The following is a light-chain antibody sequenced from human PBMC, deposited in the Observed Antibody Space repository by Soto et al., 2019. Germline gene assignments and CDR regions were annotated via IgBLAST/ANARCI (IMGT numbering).Light chain of an antibody. J-gene: IGKJ1*01. CDR1: QSVSSN. CDR3: QQYNDWPQT. Sequence: EIVMTQSPGTLSMSPGEGATLSCRASQSVSSNLAWYQLKPGQAPRLLIYGASTRATGIPARFSGSGSGTEFTLTISSLQSEDFEFYYCQQYNDWPQTFGQGTKV. V-gene: IGKV3-15*01. CDR2: GAS.